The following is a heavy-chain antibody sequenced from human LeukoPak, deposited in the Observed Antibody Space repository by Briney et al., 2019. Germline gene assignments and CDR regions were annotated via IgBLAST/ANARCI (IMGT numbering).Heavy chain of an antibody. CDR3: AKVSSSTRTRAFDP. J-gene: IGHJ5*02. Sequence: GKSLRLSCAASGFTFSSYGMHWVRQAPGKGLEWVAVISYDGSNKYYADSVKGRFIISRDNSKNTLYLQMNSLRAEDTAVYYCAKVSSSTRTRAFDPWGQGTLVTVSS. CDR2: ISYDGSNK. D-gene: IGHD6-13*01. V-gene: IGHV3-30*18. CDR1: GFTFSSYG.